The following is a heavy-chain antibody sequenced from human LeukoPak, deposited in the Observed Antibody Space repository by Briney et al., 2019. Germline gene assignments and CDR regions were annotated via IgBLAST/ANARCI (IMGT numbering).Heavy chain of an antibody. D-gene: IGHD4/OR15-4a*01. CDR1: GGSFSGYL. Sequence: PSETLSLACTVSGGSFSGYLWSWLRQSPGKGLEWIGEINYNGEITNYNPSLKSRLTMSVDTSKNQFSLKLTSVTAADTAVYYCTRSGLTGMRKYARADYYYYGMDAWGQGTAVTVSS. V-gene: IGHV4-34*01. J-gene: IGHJ6*02. CDR2: INYNGEIT. CDR3: TRSGLTGMRKYARADYYYYGMDA.